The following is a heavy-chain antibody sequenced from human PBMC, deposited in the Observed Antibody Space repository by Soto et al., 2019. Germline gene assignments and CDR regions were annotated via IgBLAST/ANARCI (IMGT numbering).Heavy chain of an antibody. V-gene: IGHV5-51*01. CDR3: ARLSYYGSGSYYKIFDY. CDR2: IYPGDSDT. D-gene: IGHD3-10*01. Sequence: GESLKISCKGSGYSFTSYWFGWVRQMPGKGLEWMGIIYPGDSDTRYSPSFQGQVTISADKSISTAYLQWSSLKASDTAMYYCARLSYYGSGSYYKIFDYWGQGTLVTVSS. J-gene: IGHJ4*02. CDR1: GYSFTSYW.